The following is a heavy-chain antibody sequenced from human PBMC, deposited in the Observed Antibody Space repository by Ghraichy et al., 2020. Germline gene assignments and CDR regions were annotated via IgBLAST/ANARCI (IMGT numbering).Heavy chain of an antibody. CDR1: GYTFTSYG. J-gene: IGHJ6*02. CDR3: ACRTFHGYSNYYHALDV. V-gene: IGHV1-18*04. D-gene: IGHD5-24*01. Sequence: ASVKVSCKASGYTFTSYGITWVRQAPGQGLEWIGWIYSDNGNPIYAQKLQGRVTMTTDTSTSTAYMELRSLRSDDTAVYYCACRTFHGYSNYYHALDVWGQGTTVTVSS. CDR2: IYSDNGNP.